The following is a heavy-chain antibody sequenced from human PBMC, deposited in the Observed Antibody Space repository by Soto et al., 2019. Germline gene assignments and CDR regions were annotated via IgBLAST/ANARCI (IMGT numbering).Heavy chain of an antibody. CDR2: INPHGGST. J-gene: IGHJ5*02. CDR3: ARSSGGNFGIIIEGSNWFDP. CDR1: GETLTRYY. V-gene: IGHV1-46*01. D-gene: IGHD3-3*01. Sequence: ASVKVSFKARGETLTRYYLNWLRQAPGQGLEWMGVINPHGGSTKYAQKFQGRVTMTRDTSRSTVYMELRSLRSDDTAIYYCARSSGGNFGIIIEGSNWFDPWGQGTLVTVSS.